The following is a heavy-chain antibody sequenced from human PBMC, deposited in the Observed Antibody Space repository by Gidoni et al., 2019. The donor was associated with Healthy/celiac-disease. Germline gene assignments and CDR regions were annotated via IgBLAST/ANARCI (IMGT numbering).Heavy chain of an antibody. D-gene: IGHD2-15*01. V-gene: IGHV3-33*01. CDR1: GFTFSSYG. Sequence: QVQLVESGGGVVQPGRSLRLSCAASGFTFSSYGMHWVRQAPGQGLECVAVIWYDGSNKYYADSVKGRFTISRDNSKNTLYLQMNSLRAEDTAVYYCARGGAYCSGGSCPLGANYGMDVWGQGTTVTVSS. J-gene: IGHJ6*02. CDR3: ARGGAYCSGGSCPLGANYGMDV. CDR2: IWYDGSNK.